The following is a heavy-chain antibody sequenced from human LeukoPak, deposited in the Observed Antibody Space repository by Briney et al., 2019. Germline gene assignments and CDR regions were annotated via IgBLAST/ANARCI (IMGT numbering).Heavy chain of an antibody. V-gene: IGHV4-38-2*02. D-gene: IGHD3-3*01. CDR3: ARDPDFWSGYYPDY. J-gene: IGHJ4*02. CDR2: IYHSGST. Sequence: SETLSLTCTVSGYSISSGYYWGWIRQPPGKGLEWIGSIYHSGSTYYNPSLKSRVTISVDTSKNQSSLKLSSVTAADTAVYYCARDPDFWSGYYPDYWGQGTLVTVSS. CDR1: GYSISSGYY.